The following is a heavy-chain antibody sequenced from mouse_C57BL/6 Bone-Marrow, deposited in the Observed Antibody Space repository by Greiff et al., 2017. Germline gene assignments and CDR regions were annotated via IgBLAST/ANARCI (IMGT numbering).Heavy chain of an antibody. CDR2: VDPKCGGT. CDR1: GYTFTSYW. D-gene: IGHD3-1*01. CDR3: ARSGDDDWYFDV. Sequence: QVQLQQPGAELVKPGASVQLSCKASGYTFTSYWMHWVKQRPGRGLEWIGKVDPKCGGTKYNEKVKSKATLTVDKPSSTAYMQLSSLTSEDSAGYYCARSGDDDWYFDVWGTGTTVTVSA. V-gene: IGHV1-72*01. J-gene: IGHJ1*03.